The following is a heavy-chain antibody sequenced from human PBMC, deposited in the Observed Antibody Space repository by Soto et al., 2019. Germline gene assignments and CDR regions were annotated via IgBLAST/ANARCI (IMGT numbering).Heavy chain of an antibody. CDR1: GFTFNTYG. CDR3: AKDRKGQQLAVEPGVAVPGNLVPGGY. CDR2: ISHDGSYK. V-gene: IGHV3-30*18. Sequence: GGSLRLSCAASGFTFNTYGMHWVRQAPGKGLEWVTVISHDGSYKYYADSVKGRFTISRGNSKNTLYLQMTSLGIEDTAVYYCAKDRKGQQLAVEPGVAVPGNLVPGGYWGQGTLVTVSS. J-gene: IGHJ4*02. D-gene: IGHD6-19*01.